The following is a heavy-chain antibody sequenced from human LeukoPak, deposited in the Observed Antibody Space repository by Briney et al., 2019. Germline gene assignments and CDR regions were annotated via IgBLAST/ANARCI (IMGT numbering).Heavy chain of an antibody. CDR2: ISSGSSTI. J-gene: IGHJ4*02. D-gene: IGHD3-10*02. CDR1: GFTFSSYS. CDR3: ARGGLFAYYFDY. Sequence: GGSLRLSCAASGFTFSSYSMNWVRQAPGKGLEWVSYISSGSSTIYYADSVKGRFTISRDNAKNTLYLQMNSLRAEDTAVYYCARGGLFAYYFDYWGQGTLVTVSS. V-gene: IGHV3-48*04.